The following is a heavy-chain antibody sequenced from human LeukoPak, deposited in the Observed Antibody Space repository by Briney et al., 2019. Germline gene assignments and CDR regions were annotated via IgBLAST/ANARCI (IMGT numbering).Heavy chain of an antibody. CDR2: IYYSGST. V-gene: IGHV4-59*01. CDR3: ARGQWLSYDAFDI. J-gene: IGHJ3*02. CDR1: GGSISSYY. D-gene: IGHD6-19*01. Sequence: SETLSLTCTVSGGSISSYYWSWIRQPPGKGLEWIGYIYYSGSTNYNPSLKSRVTISVDTSKNQFSLKLSSVTAADTAVYYCARGQWLSYDAFDIWGQGTMVTVSS.